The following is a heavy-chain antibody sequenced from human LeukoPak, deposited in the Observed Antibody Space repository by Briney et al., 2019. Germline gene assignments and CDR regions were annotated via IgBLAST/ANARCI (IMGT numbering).Heavy chain of an antibody. Sequence: SETLSLTCTVSSGSISSYYWGWIRQPPGKGLEWIGYIYYSGSTNYNPSLKSRVTISVDRSKNQFSLKLSSVTAADTAVYYCAAFRDGYNWHLDYWGQGTLVTVSS. CDR2: IYYSGST. V-gene: IGHV4-59*12. D-gene: IGHD5-24*01. CDR1: SGSISSYY. CDR3: AAFRDGYNWHLDY. J-gene: IGHJ4*02.